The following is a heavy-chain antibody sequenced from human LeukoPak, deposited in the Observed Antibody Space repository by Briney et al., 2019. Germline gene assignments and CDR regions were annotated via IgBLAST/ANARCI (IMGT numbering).Heavy chain of an antibody. CDR1: GFTFSSHS. CDR2: ISDGSTYI. CDR3: ARDASGSSIGLIDL. Sequence: GGSLRLSCEASGFTFSSHSMNWVRQAPGKGLEWVSSISDGSTYIHYADSVKGRFTISRDDAKNSLFLHMDSLRAEDTAVYYCARDASGSSIGLIDLWGQGTLVTVSS. V-gene: IGHV3-21*01. D-gene: IGHD1-26*01. J-gene: IGHJ4*02.